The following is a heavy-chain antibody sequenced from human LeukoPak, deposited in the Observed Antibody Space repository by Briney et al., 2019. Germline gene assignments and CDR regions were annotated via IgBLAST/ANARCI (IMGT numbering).Heavy chain of an antibody. CDR1: GDXVSSNSAA. CDR3: ARGAVAVRNAFDI. D-gene: IGHD6-19*01. V-gene: IGHV6-1*01. J-gene: IGHJ3*02. CDR2: TYYSSKWYN. Sequence: SQTLSLTCAISGDXVSSNSAAWNWIRQSPSRGLERLGRTYYSSKWYNDYAVSVKSRITINPDTSKNQFSLQLNSVTPEDTALYYCARGAVAVRNAFDIWGQGTMVTVSS.